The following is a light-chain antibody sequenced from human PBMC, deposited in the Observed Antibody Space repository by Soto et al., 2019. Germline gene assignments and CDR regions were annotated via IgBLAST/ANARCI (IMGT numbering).Light chain of an antibody. J-gene: IGKJ2*01. CDR2: DAS. V-gene: IGKV3-11*01. CDR3: QQRSNWPPGYT. CDR1: QSVRRY. Sequence: EIVLTQSPATLSLSPGERATLSCRASQSVRRYLAWYQQKPGQAPRLLIYDASNRATGIPARFSGSGSGTAFTLTISSLEPEDFAVYYCQQRSNWPPGYTFGQGTKLEIK.